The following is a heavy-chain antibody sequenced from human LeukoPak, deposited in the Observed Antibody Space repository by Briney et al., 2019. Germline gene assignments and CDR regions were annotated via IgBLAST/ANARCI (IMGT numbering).Heavy chain of an antibody. CDR1: GGSFSGYY. CDR3: ARLAGVDTAFYFDY. D-gene: IGHD5-18*01. Sequence: SETLSLTCAVYGGSFSGYYWSWIRQPPGKGLEWIGEINHSGSTNYNPSLKSRVTISVDTSKNQFSLKLSSVTAADTAVYYCARLAGVDTAFYFDYWGQGTLVTVSS. V-gene: IGHV4-34*01. J-gene: IGHJ4*02. CDR2: INHSGST.